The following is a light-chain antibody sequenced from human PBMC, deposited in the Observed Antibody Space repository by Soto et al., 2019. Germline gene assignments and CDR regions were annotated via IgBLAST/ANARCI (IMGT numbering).Light chain of an antibody. CDR1: QSVSSN. Sequence: DIVMTQSPDTLSVSPGERATLSCRASQSVSSNLAWYQQRPGQAPRLLISGASTRAPGIPARFSGSGSGTEFTLTISSLQSEDFALYYCQQYNNLPFTFGPGTKVDI. V-gene: IGKV3-15*01. CDR2: GAS. CDR3: QQYNNLPFT. J-gene: IGKJ3*01.